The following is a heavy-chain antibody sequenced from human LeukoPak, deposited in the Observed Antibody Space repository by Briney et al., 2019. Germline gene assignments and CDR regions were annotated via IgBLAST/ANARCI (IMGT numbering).Heavy chain of an antibody. CDR1: GFTFSSYG. CDR3: ARELLWFGELSRPMGY. CDR2: IWYDGSNK. V-gene: IGHV3-33*01. D-gene: IGHD3-10*01. Sequence: PGGSLRLSCAASGFTFSSYGMHWVRQAPGKGLEWVAVIWYDGSNKYYADSVKGRFTISRDNSKNTLYLQMNSLRAEDTAVYYCARELLWFGELSRPMGYGGQGPLVTVSA. J-gene: IGHJ4*02.